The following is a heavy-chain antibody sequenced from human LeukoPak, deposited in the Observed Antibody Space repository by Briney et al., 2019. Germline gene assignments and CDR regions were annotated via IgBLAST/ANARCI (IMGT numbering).Heavy chain of an antibody. CDR3: ASRDSSGWYAFDY. CDR1: GFTFTSSA. CDR2: IVVGSGNT. D-gene: IGHD6-19*01. Sequence: SVKVSCKASGFTFTSSAVQWVRQARGQRLEWIGWIVVGSGNTNYAQKFQERVTITRDMSTSTAYMELSSLRSEDTAVYYCASRDSSGWYAFDYWGQGTLVTVSS. V-gene: IGHV1-58*01. J-gene: IGHJ4*02.